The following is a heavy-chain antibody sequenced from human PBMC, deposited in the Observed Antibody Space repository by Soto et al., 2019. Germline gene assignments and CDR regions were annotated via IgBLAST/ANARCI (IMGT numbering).Heavy chain of an antibody. V-gene: IGHV3-7*03. J-gene: IGHJ4*02. Sequence: GGSLRLSCAASGFSFGGNWMTWVRQAPGKGLEWVANVNEDGSEKNYVDSVKGRFTISRDNAKNSLYLQVNSLTDADTAVYYCARLRSCWSIDYWGQGALVTVS. CDR2: VNEDGSEK. CDR1: GFSFGGNW. D-gene: IGHD6-19*01. CDR3: ARLRSCWSIDY.